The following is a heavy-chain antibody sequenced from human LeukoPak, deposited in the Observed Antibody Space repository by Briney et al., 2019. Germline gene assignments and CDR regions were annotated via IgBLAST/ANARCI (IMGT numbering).Heavy chain of an antibody. J-gene: IGHJ4*02. Sequence: GGSLRLSWAASGFTFSSYAMHWVRQAPGKGLEWVAVISYDGSNKYYADSVKGRFTISRDNSKNTLYLQMNSLRAEDTAVYYCARDNHSEVGLDYWGQGTLVTVSS. V-gene: IGHV3-30*04. D-gene: IGHD1-26*01. CDR3: ARDNHSEVGLDY. CDR1: GFTFSSYA. CDR2: ISYDGSNK.